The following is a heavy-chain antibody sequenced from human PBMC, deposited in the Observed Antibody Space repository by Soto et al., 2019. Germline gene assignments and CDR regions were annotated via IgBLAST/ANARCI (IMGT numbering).Heavy chain of an antibody. CDR1: GGSISSGGYY. CDR2: IYYSGST. V-gene: IGHV4-31*03. J-gene: IGHJ4*02. D-gene: IGHD3-22*01. CDR3: ARRLFNGGYYSLFDY. Sequence: SEALSLTCTVSGGSISSGGYYWSWIRQHPGKGLEWIGYIYYSGSTYYNPSLKSRVTISVDTSKNQFSLKLSSVTAADTAVYYCARRLFNGGYYSLFDYWGQGTLVTVSS.